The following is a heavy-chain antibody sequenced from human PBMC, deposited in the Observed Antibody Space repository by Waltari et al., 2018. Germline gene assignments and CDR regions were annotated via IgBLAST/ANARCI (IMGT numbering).Heavy chain of an antibody. CDR1: GYMFRNFG. D-gene: IGHD1-1*01. Sequence: QIQLVQSGGEVKKPGASVNVSCKASGYMFRNFGIFWVRQAPGQGLEYMGWISAYNCNTNYAQNFQGRLTLTTDTSASTAYMELSSLTSDDTAVYFCARDRRDDNNSVRWLDPWGQGTLVTVSS. V-gene: IGHV1-18*01. J-gene: IGHJ5*02. CDR2: ISAYNCNT. CDR3: ARDRRDDNNSVRWLDP.